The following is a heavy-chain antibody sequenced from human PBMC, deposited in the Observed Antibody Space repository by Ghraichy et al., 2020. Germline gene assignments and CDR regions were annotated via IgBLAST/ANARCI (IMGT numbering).Heavy chain of an antibody. V-gene: IGHV3-30*18. CDR1: GFTFSTYG. D-gene: IGHD2-15*01. J-gene: IGHJ6*02. Sequence: GGSLRLSCAASGFTFSTYGMHWVRQAPGKGLEWVAVISYDGSNKYYADSVKGRFTISRDNSKNTLYMQMNSLRAEDTAVYYCAKDKVASTYYYGMDVWGQGTTVTVSS. CDR3: AKDKVASTYYYGMDV. CDR2: ISYDGSNK.